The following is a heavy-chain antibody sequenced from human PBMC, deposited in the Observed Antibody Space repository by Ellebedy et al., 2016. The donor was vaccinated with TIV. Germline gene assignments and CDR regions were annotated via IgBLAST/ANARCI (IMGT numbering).Heavy chain of an antibody. J-gene: IGHJ5*02. Sequence: SETLSLTXTVSGGSISSSSYYWGWIRQPPGKGLEWIGSIYYSGSTYYNPSLKGRVTISVDTSRNQFSLKLSSVTAADTAVYYCARDTGLGTPNWFDPWGQGTLVTVSS. V-gene: IGHV4-39*07. CDR3: ARDTGLGTPNWFDP. CDR1: GGSISSSSYY. CDR2: IYYSGST. D-gene: IGHD2-15*01.